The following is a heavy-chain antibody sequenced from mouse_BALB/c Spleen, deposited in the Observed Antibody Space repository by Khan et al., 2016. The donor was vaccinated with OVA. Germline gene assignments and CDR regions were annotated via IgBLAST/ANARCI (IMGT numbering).Heavy chain of an antibody. J-gene: IGHJ4*01. D-gene: IGHD1-1*01. CDR1: GYTFTNYG. V-gene: IGHV9-3-1*01. CDR2: INTYTGEP. CDR3: ARMALRFFLDY. Sequence: QIQLVQSGPELKKPGESVKISCKASGYTFTNYGMNWVKQAPGKGLKWMGWINTYTGEPTYADDFKGRFAFSLETSASTVYLQINNLKNEDTATYFCARMALRFFLDYWGQGTSVTVSA.